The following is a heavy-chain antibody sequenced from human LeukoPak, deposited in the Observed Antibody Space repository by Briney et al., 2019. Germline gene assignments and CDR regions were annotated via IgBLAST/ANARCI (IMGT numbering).Heavy chain of an antibody. CDR1: GGTFSSYA. CDR2: IIPILGIA. Sequence: ASVKVSCKASGGTFSSYAISWVRQAPGQGLEWMGRIIPILGIANYAQKFQGRVTITADKSTSTAYMELSSLRSEDTAVYYCARETEYSSSPGFDYWGQGTLVTVSS. CDR3: ARETEYSSSPGFDY. D-gene: IGHD6-6*01. J-gene: IGHJ4*02. V-gene: IGHV1-69*04.